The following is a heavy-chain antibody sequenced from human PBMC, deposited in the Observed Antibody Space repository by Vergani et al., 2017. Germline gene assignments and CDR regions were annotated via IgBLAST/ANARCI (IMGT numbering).Heavy chain of an antibody. CDR2: IYSGGST. D-gene: IGHD2-2*01. V-gene: IGHV3-53*01. Sequence: EVQLVESGGGLIQPGGSLRLSCAASGFTVSSNYMSWVRQAPGKGLEWVSVIYSGGSTYYADSVKGRFTISRDNSKNTLYLQMNSLRAEDTAVYYCARQDIVVVPAAVEHYYYYGMDVWGQGTTVTVSS. J-gene: IGHJ6*02. CDR1: GFTVSSNY. CDR3: ARQDIVVVPAAVEHYYYYGMDV.